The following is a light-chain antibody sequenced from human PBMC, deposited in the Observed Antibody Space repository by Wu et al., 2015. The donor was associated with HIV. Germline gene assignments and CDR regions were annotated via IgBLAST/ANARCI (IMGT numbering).Light chain of an antibody. Sequence: EIVLTQSPGTLSLSPGERATLSCRASQSVSSSYLAWYQQKPGQAPRLLMYGASSRATGIPDRFSGSGSGTDFTLTINRLEPEDFAVYYCQQYGSSPYTFGQGTKLE. CDR3: QQYGSSPYT. V-gene: IGKV3-20*01. CDR1: QSVSSSY. CDR2: GAS. J-gene: IGKJ2*01.